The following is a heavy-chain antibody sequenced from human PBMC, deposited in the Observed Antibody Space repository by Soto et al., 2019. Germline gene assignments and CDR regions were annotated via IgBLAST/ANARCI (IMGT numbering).Heavy chain of an antibody. J-gene: IGHJ6*02. CDR1: GFTLSGFA. D-gene: IGHD3-22*01. CDR2: ISNDGTNQ. Sequence: QMQLVESGGGVVQPVRSLRLSCDASGFTLSGFAMHWVRQAPGQGLEWVAVISNDGTNQYYSESVKGRFTISRDNSKNMLYLQMNNLRAEDTAVYYCAKAYYYDSSGYYDNYYAMDVWGQGTTVTVSS. V-gene: IGHV3-30*18. CDR3: AKAYYYDSSGYYDNYYAMDV.